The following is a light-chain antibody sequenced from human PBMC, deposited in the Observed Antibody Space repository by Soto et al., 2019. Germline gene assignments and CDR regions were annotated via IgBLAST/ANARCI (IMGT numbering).Light chain of an antibody. V-gene: IGLV1-47*01. CDR3: AAWDDSLSGPGYVV. CDR1: SSNIGSNY. J-gene: IGLJ2*01. CDR2: RNN. Sequence: QSVLTQPPSASGTPGQRVTISCSGSSSNIGSNYVYWYQQLPGTAPKLLIYRNNQRPSGVPDRFSGSKSGTSASLAIRGLRSEDEADYYCAAWDDSLSGPGYVVCGGGTQLTVL.